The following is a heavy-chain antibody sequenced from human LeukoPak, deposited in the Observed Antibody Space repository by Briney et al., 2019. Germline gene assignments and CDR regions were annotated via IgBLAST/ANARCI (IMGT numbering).Heavy chain of an antibody. CDR2: IKQDGSEK. CDR1: GFTFSSYW. CDR3: ARGRGMDV. J-gene: IGHJ6*02. Sequence: GGSLRLSCAASGFTFSSYWVSWVRQAPGKGLEWVANIKQDGSEKYHVDSVKGRFTISRDNAKNSLYLQLNSLRAEDTAVYYCARGRGMDVWGQGTTVTVSS. V-gene: IGHV3-7*01.